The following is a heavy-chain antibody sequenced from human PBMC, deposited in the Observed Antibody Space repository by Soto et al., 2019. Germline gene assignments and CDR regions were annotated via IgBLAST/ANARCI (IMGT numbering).Heavy chain of an antibody. J-gene: IGHJ6*02. D-gene: IGHD2-15*01. CDR3: TTVGYCSGGSCYEDFYYFGMDV. CDR2: IKSKTDGGTT. CDR1: GFTFSNAW. Sequence: GGSLRLSCAASGFTFSNAWMSWVRQAPGKGLEWVGRIKSKTDGGTTDYAAPVKGRFTISRDDSKNTLYLQMNSLKTEDTAVYYCTTVGYCSGGSCYEDFYYFGMDVWGQGTTVTVSS. V-gene: IGHV3-15*01.